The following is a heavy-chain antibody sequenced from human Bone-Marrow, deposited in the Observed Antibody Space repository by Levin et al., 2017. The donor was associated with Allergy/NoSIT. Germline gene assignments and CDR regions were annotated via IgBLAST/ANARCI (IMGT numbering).Heavy chain of an antibody. CDR3: ASYKYDSRAYYFVRLDY. Sequence: SETLSLTCTVSGGSISRPDYYWSWIRQPPGKGLEWIGYIYYSGNTYYNPSLKSRAIISVDTSKNQFSLRLSSVTAADTALYYCASYKYDSRAYYFVRLDYWGQGALVTVSS. CDR1: GGSISRPDYY. J-gene: IGHJ4*02. D-gene: IGHD3-22*01. CDR2: IYYSGNT. V-gene: IGHV4-30-4*01.